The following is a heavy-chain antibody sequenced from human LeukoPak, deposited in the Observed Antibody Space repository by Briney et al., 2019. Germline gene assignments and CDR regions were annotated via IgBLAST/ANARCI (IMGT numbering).Heavy chain of an antibody. J-gene: IGHJ4*02. CDR1: GFIFSNAW. CDR3: TTDLGGYYCGLGIYWGSFDY. D-gene: IGHD3-10*01. Sequence: GGSLRLSCAASGFIFSNAWMSWVRQAPGKGLEWVGRIKSKTDGGTPDSAAPVKGRFTISRDDSKNTLYLQMNSLKTEDTAVYYCTTDLGGYYCGLGIYWGSFDYWGQGTLVTVSS. V-gene: IGHV3-15*01. CDR2: IKSKTDGGTP.